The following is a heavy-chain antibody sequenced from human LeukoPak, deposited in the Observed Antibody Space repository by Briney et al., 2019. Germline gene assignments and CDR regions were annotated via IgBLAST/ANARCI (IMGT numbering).Heavy chain of an antibody. D-gene: IGHD3-22*01. J-gene: IGHJ4*02. Sequence: GGSLRLSCAASGFTFSSYGMHWVRQAPGKGLEWVAVIWYDGSNKYYADSVKGGFTISRDNSKNTLYLQMNSLRDEDTAVYYCARGGYYDSSGYYKYYFDYWGQGTLVTVSS. CDR2: IWYDGSNK. CDR3: ARGGYYDSSGYYKYYFDY. CDR1: GFTFSSYG. V-gene: IGHV3-33*01.